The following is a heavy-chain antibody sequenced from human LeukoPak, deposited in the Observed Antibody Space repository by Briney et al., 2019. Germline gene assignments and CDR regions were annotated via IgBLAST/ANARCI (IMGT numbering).Heavy chain of an antibody. CDR3: ARDWDYCSSTSCYTGIYYYYYYMDV. CDR1: GFTFSSYS. V-gene: IGHV3-21*01. Sequence: GGSLRLSCAASGFTFSSYSMNWARQAPGKGLEWVSSISSSSSYIYYADSVKGRFTISRDNAKNSLYLQMNSLRAEDTAVYYCARDWDYCSSTSCYTGIYYYYYYMDVWGKGTTVTVSS. CDR2: ISSSSSYI. J-gene: IGHJ6*03. D-gene: IGHD2-2*02.